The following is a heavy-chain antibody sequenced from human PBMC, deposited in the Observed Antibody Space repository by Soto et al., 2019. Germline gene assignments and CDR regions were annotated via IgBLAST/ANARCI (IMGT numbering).Heavy chain of an antibody. Sequence: QVQLQESGPGLVKPSGTLSLTCAVSAGSISSSNWWSWVRQSPGKGLEWMGEIYYSGTTNYNPSLPSLITVSVDTSNNQFTLKLTSVTAADTAVYYCARTSYSDISGYYGLDVWGQGTTVTVSS. V-gene: IGHV4-4*02. J-gene: IGHJ6*02. D-gene: IGHD3-22*01. CDR1: AGSISSSNW. CDR3: ARTSYSDISGYYGLDV. CDR2: IYYSGTT.